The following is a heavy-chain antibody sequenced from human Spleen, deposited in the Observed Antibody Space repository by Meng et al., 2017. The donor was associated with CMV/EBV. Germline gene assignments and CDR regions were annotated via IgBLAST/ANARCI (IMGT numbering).Heavy chain of an antibody. CDR3: ARAPPSAPFDY. Sequence: TVSGGTVARGGYYWSGIRQHPGKGLEWIGYVYISVNTYYSPSVRSRVTISVDTSNNQFSLKLTSVTAADTAVYFCARAPPSAPFDYWGQGALVTVSS. CDR2: VYISVNT. V-gene: IGHV4-31*03. CDR1: GGTVARGGYY. J-gene: IGHJ4*02.